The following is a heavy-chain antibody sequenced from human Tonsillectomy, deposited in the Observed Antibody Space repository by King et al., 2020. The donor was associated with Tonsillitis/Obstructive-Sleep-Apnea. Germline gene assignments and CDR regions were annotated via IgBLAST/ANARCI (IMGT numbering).Heavy chain of an antibody. CDR2: ISGSGGST. V-gene: IGHV3-23*04. D-gene: IGHD3-22*01. Sequence: VQLVESGGGLVQPGGSLRLSCAASGFTFSSYAMSWVRQAPGKGLEWVSGISGSGGSTDYADSVKGRFSISRDNSKNTLYLQMNSLRAEDTAVYYCAKGGRGSGYLGDAFDIWGQGTMVTVSS. J-gene: IGHJ3*02. CDR3: AKGGRGSGYLGDAFDI. CDR1: GFTFSSYA.